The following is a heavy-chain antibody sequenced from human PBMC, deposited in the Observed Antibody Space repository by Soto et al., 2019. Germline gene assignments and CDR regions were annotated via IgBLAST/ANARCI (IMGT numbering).Heavy chain of an antibody. V-gene: IGHV4-39*01. J-gene: IGHJ4*02. CDR2: VYYSGST. Sequence: TLSVTCPYSGFSLSESLYYLGWLRQSPGKGLEWIGSVYYSGSTYYSPPLKSRVTISVDTSKNQFSLKLSSVPAADTAVYYGARGGRQQLIPTPISYKNDYWGQGILVAIS. CDR3: ARGGRQQLIPTPISYKNDY. D-gene: IGHD6-13*01. CDR1: GFSLSESLYY.